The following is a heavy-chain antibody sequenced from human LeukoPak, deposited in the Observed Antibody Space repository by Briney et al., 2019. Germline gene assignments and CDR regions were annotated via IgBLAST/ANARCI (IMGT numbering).Heavy chain of an antibody. CDR1: GGSISSGGYS. J-gene: IGHJ3*02. CDR2: INHSGST. D-gene: IGHD3-10*01. V-gene: IGHV4-34*01. Sequence: SGTLSLTCAVSGGSISSGGYSWSWIRQPPGKGLEWIGEINHSGSTNYNPSLKSRVTISVDTSKNQFSLKLSSVTAADTAVYYCARGRRIFGGLGAFDIWGQGTMVTVSS. CDR3: ARGRRIFGGLGAFDI.